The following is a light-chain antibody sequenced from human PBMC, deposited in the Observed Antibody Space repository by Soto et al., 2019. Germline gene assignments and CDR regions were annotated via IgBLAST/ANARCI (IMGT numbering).Light chain of an antibody. J-gene: IGKJ1*01. CDR3: QQDNTYPWT. V-gene: IGKV1-5*01. Sequence: DIQMTQSPATLSASVGDRVTITCRASQGISSWLAWYQQKPGKVHKLLIDDASSLESGAPSRFSGSGSGTEVTLTNTSLQPDNVANYDDQQDNTYPWTVGQGTKVEIK. CDR2: DAS. CDR1: QGISSW.